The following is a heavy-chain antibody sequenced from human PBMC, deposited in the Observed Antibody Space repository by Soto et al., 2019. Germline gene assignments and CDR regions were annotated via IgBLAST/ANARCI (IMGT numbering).Heavy chain of an antibody. D-gene: IGHD3-16*01. V-gene: IGHV1-8*01. CDR1: GYTFSDFD. J-gene: IGHJ6*02. CDR2: MNAKSGDT. CDR3: ARCNPFNYAGFDV. Sequence: ASVKVSCKASGYTFSDFDINWLRQAAGQGPEWMGWMNAKSGDTFSAQRLQGKFNMTWDTSLSTAYMEVGSLTSDDAAIYYCARCNPFNYAGFDVWGQGTTVTVYS.